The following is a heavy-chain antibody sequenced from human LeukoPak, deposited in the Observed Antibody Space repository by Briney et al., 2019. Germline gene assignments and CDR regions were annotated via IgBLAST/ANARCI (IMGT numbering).Heavy chain of an antibody. CDR2: IYYSGST. J-gene: IGHJ5*02. Sequence: SETLSLTCTVSGGSISSGGYYWSWIRQHPGKGLEWIGYIYYSGSTNYNPSLKSRVTISVDTSKNQFSLKLSSVTAADTAVYYCARGYCSSTSCYFGVNWFDPWGQGTLVTVSS. V-gene: IGHV4-31*03. CDR3: ARGYCSSTSCYFGVNWFDP. D-gene: IGHD2-2*01. CDR1: GGSISSGGYY.